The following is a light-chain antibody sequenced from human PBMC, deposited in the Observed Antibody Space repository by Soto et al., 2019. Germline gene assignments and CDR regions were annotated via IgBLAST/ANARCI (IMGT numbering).Light chain of an antibody. Sequence: QSVLTQPASVSLSPGQSITISCTGTSSDVGIYNYVSWYQQHPGKAPKLMIYQVTNRPSGVSNRFSGSKSGNTASLTISGLQAEDEADYYCSSYTGSTNYVFGTGTKVTVL. V-gene: IGLV2-14*01. CDR2: QVT. CDR1: SSDVGIYNY. J-gene: IGLJ1*01. CDR3: SSYTGSTNYV.